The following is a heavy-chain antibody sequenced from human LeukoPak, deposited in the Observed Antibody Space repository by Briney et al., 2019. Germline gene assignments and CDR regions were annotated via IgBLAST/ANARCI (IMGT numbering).Heavy chain of an antibody. CDR1: GFTFSDYY. V-gene: IGHV3-11*06. Sequence: GGSLRLSCAASGFTFSDYYMNWIRQAPGKGLEWVSYISSSSSYTNYADSVKGRFTISRDNSKNTLYLQMNSLRGEDTAVYYCTRDGGDGYNFDYWGQGTLVTVSS. CDR2: ISSSSSYT. D-gene: IGHD5-24*01. J-gene: IGHJ4*02. CDR3: TRDGGDGYNFDY.